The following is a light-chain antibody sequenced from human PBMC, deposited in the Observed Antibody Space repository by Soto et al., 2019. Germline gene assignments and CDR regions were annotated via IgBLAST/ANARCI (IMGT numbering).Light chain of an antibody. J-gene: IGLJ1*01. CDR1: NIASKS. CDR2: DDS. Sequence: ELTQSPSVSVAPGQTASITCGGNNIASKSVHWYQQRPGQAPVLVVHDDSDRPSGIPERFSGSNSGDTATLTIRRVEAGDEADYYCHVWDSSSDHYVFGTGTKVTVL. V-gene: IGLV3-21*02. CDR3: HVWDSSSDHYV.